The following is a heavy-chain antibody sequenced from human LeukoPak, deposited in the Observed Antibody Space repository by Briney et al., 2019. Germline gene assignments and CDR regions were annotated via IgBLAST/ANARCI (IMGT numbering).Heavy chain of an antibody. V-gene: IGHV3-49*04. Sequence: GGSLRLSCTASGFTFGDYAMSWVRQAPGKGLEWVGFIRSKAYGGTTEYAASVKGRFTISRDDSKSTAYLQMNSLKTEDTAVYYCTRDSVGIVVVGDAFDIWGQGTMVTVSS. CDR3: TRDSVGIVVVGDAFDI. CDR2: IRSKAYGGTT. J-gene: IGHJ3*02. D-gene: IGHD2-21*01. CDR1: GFTFGDYA.